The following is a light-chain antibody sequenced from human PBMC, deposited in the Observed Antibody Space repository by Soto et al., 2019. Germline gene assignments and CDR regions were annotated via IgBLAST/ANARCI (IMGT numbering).Light chain of an antibody. CDR3: QQYNSYPWT. CDR1: QSISSW. Sequence: DIQRTQCPSTLSASLGDRVTITCRASQSISSWLAWYQQKPGKAPKLLIYDASSLESGVPSRFSGSGSGTEFTLTISSLQPDDFATYYCQQYNSYPWTFGQGTKVDIK. CDR2: DAS. V-gene: IGKV1-5*01. J-gene: IGKJ1*01.